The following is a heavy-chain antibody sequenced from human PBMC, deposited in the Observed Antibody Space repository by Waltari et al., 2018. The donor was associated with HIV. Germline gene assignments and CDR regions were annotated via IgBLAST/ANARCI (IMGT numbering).Heavy chain of an antibody. J-gene: IGHJ5*02. CDR3: VNGVRYYEFGGGHWESSP. D-gene: IGHD3-16*01. CDR1: GFSVSSNY. CDR2: LYMGVTT. V-gene: IGHV3-66*02. Sequence: EVQEVESGGHLVQPGRSRTLSCSPSGFSVSSNYMTSIRQAPGKGREGVGVLYMGVTTLYAYVAKGRFIISGDNAKNTVYRQMKYRRPQDTAVYYSVNGVRYYEFGGGHWESSPWGQGTLLTVSS.